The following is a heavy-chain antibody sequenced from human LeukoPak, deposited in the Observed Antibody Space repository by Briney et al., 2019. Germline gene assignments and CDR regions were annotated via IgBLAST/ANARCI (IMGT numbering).Heavy chain of an antibody. CDR3: AKDYGDYPRYFDL. CDR2: ISWNSGSI. CDR1: GITLDNYA. D-gene: IGHD4-17*01. Sequence: PGGSLRLSCTASGITLDNYAMSWVRQAPGKGLEWVSGISWNSGSIGYADSVKGRFTISRDNAKNSLYLQMNSLRAEDTALYYCAKDYGDYPRYFDLWGRGTLVTVSS. V-gene: IGHV3-9*01. J-gene: IGHJ2*01.